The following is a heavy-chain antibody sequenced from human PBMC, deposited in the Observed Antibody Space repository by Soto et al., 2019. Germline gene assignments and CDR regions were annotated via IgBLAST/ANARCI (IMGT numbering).Heavy chain of an antibody. D-gene: IGHD3-22*01. CDR3: AKELDYDSSGSYDY. CDR2: ISYDGSNK. J-gene: IGHJ4*02. V-gene: IGHV3-30*18. Sequence: GGSLRLSCTASGFTFSSYGMHWVRQAPGKGLEWVAVISYDGSNKYYADPVKGRFTISRDNSKNTLYLQMNSLRAEDTAVYYCAKELDYDSSGSYDYWGQGTLVTVSS. CDR1: GFTFSSYG.